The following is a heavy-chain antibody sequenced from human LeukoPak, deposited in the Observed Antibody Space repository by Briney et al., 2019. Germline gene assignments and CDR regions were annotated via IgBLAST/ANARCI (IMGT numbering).Heavy chain of an antibody. CDR2: IYYSGST. Sequence: SETLSLTCSVSGGSISSTSCYWGWIRQPPGKGLEWIGGIYYSGSTYYNPSLKSRVTISVDTSKNQFSLKLSSVTAADTAVYYCASPGLQSYYYMDVWGKGTTVTVSS. CDR3: ASPGLQSYYYMDV. D-gene: IGHD5-24*01. CDR1: GGSISSTSCY. J-gene: IGHJ6*03. V-gene: IGHV4-39*07.